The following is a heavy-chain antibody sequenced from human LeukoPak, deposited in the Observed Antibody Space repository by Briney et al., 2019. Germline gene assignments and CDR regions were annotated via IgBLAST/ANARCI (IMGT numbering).Heavy chain of an antibody. CDR3: ARYPLDTAMVSDYYYYMDV. CDR2: IIPIFGTA. CDR1: GGTFSSYA. Sequence: ASVKVSCKASGGTFSSYAISWVRQAPGQGLEWMGGIIPIFGTANYAQKFQGRVTITADKSTSTAYMELSSLRSEDTAVYYCARYPLDTAMVSDYYYYMDVWGKGTTVTVSS. D-gene: IGHD5-18*01. V-gene: IGHV1-69*06. J-gene: IGHJ6*03.